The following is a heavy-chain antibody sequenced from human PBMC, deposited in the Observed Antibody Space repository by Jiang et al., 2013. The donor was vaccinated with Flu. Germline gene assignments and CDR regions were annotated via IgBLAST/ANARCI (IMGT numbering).Heavy chain of an antibody. CDR1: GFTFSSYA. CDR2: ISYDGSNK. J-gene: IGHJ5*02. V-gene: IGHV3-30-3*01. Sequence: QLLESGGGLVQPGRSLRLSCAASGFTFSSYAMHWVRQAPGKGLEWVAVISYDGSNKYYADSVKGRFTISRDNSKNTLYLQMNSLRAEDTAVYYCARVAPYSSGWHLPPGGPWGQGTLVTVSS. CDR3: ARVAPYSSGWHLPPGGP. D-gene: IGHD6-19*01.